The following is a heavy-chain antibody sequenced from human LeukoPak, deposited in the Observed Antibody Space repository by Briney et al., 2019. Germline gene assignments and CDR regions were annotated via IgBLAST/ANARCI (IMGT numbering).Heavy chain of an antibody. CDR2: ISGYGAST. J-gene: IGHJ3*01. CDR3: AIVGAVGGVFRAFDL. D-gene: IGHD3-16*01. CDR1: RFTFPNYA. Sequence: GGSLRLSCAVSRFTFPNYAMSWVRQAPGKGLRWVSYISGYGASTFYADSVKGRFTFPRDNSKNTLYLQRTSLRAHAPVVYCCAIVGAVGGVFRAFDLGGQGTMVTVSS. V-gene: IGHV3-23*01.